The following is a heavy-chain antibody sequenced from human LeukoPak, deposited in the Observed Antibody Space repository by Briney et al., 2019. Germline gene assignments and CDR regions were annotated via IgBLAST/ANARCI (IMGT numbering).Heavy chain of an antibody. V-gene: IGHV3-53*01. CDR1: GFIFSNDA. CDR2: IYSGGST. CDR3: AREVSGYDYYCFDY. Sequence: PGRSLRLSCAASGFIFSNDAMHWVRQAPGKGLEWVSVIYSGGSTYYADSVKGRFTISRDNSKNTLYLQMNSLRAEDTAVYYCAREVSGYDYYCFDYWGQGALVTVSS. J-gene: IGHJ4*02. D-gene: IGHD5-12*01.